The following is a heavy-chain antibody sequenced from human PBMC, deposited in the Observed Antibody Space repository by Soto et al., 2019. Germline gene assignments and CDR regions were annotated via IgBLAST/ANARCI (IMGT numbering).Heavy chain of an antibody. D-gene: IGHD1-26*01. CDR2: ISSSSSTM. CDR3: ARDSTDADSGSYSGDY. CDR1: GFTFSSYG. Sequence: AGGSLRLSCAASGFTFSSYGMNWVRQAPGKGLGWVSYISSSSSTMYYADSVKGRFTISRDNAKNSLFLHMNSLRDEDTAVYYCARDSTDADSGSYSGDYWGQGTLVTVSS. J-gene: IGHJ4*02. V-gene: IGHV3-48*02.